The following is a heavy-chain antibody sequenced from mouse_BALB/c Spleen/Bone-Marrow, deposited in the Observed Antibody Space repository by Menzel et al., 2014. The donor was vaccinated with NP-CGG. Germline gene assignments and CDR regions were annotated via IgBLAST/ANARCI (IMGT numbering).Heavy chain of an antibody. J-gene: IGHJ3*01. Sequence: DVMLVESGGGLVQPGDSLRLSCTTSGFTFSDFYMEWVRQPPGKGLEWIATSRNKAKYYTTEYSASVKGRFIDSRDTSQSVLYLQMNALRAEDTAIYYCARDVGYGNYFVYWGQGTLVTVSA. CDR1: GFTFSDFY. V-gene: IGHV7-1*02. CDR3: ARDVGYGNYFVY. CDR2: SRNKAKYYTT. D-gene: IGHD2-10*02.